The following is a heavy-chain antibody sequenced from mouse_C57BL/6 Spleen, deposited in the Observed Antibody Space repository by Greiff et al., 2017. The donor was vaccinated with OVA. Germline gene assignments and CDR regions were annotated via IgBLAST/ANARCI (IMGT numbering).Heavy chain of an antibody. CDR2: ISSGSSTI. CDR3: ARLYYYGSSYDY. D-gene: IGHD1-1*01. V-gene: IGHV5-17*01. Sequence: EVMLVESGGGLVKPGGSLKLSCAASGFTFSDFGMHWVRQAPEKGLEWVAYISSGSSTIYYADTVKGRFTISRDNAKNTLFLQMTSLRSEDTAMYYWARLYYYGSSYDYWGQGTTLTVSS. J-gene: IGHJ2*01. CDR1: GFTFSDFG.